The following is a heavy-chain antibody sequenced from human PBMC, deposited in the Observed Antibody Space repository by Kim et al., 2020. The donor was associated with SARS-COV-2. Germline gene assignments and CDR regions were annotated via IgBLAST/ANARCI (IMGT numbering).Heavy chain of an antibody. J-gene: IGHJ4*03. V-gene: IGHV4-59*08. D-gene: IGHD3-9*01. CDR2: VYFRGTT. Sequence: SQTLSLTCTVSGDSMSADYWNWIRQSPGKGLEWIGYVYFRGTTSYNPSLKSRVTISIDMSKSQFSLKLNSVTAADTAAYYCARRETRDLFTSDWGFFDYW. CDR3: ARRETRDLFTSDWGFFDY. CDR1: GDSMSADY.